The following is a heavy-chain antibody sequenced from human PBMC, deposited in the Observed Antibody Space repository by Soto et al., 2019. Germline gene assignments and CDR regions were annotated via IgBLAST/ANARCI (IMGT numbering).Heavy chain of an antibody. D-gene: IGHD3-22*01. J-gene: IGHJ3*01. Sequence: SETLSLTCTVSGVSISSGGYYWTWIRQHPQKGLEWIGHIYYSGSTYYNPSLKSRITINPDTSKNQFSLHLNSVTPEDTAVYYCARISHDSSPSWGQGTMVTVSS. CDR3: ARISHDSSPS. CDR1: GVSISSGGYY. CDR2: IYYSGST. V-gene: IGHV4-31*03.